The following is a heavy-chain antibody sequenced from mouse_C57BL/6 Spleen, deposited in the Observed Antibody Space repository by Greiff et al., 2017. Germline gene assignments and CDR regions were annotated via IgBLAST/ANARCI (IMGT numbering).Heavy chain of an antibody. D-gene: IGHD1-1*01. Sequence: QVQLQQSRAELVRPGASVTLSCKASGYTFTDYEMHWVKQTPVHGLEWIGAIDPETGGTAYNQKFKGKAILTADKSSSTAYMELRSLTSEDSAVYYCTSGGYYYGSSYPDYWGQGTTLTVSS. J-gene: IGHJ2*01. V-gene: IGHV1-15*01. CDR3: TSGGYYYGSSYPDY. CDR1: GYTFTDYE. CDR2: IDPETGGT.